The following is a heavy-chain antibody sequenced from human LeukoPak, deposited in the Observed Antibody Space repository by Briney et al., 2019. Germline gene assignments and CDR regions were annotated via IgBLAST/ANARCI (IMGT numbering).Heavy chain of an antibody. D-gene: IGHD3-10*01. V-gene: IGHV1-2*02. CDR2: INPHSGGT. CDR3: ARENYYGSGFVDYYYMDV. J-gene: IGHJ6*03. Sequence: ASVKVSCKASGYTFTSYGISWVRQAPGQGLEWMGWINPHSGGTNYAQNFQGRVTLTRDTSISTAYMGLSRLRSDDTAVYYCARENYYGSGFVDYYYMDVWGKGTTVTISS. CDR1: GYTFTSYG.